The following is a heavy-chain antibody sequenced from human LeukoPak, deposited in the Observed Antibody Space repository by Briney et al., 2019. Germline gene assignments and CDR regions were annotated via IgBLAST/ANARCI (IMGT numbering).Heavy chain of an antibody. CDR2: ISSSGSTI. CDR1: GFTFSSYE. Sequence: QTGGSLRLSCAASGFTFSSYEMNWVRQAPGKGLEWVSYISSSGSTICYADSVKGRFTISRDNAKNSLYLQMNSLRAEDTAVYYCARAGPFVVVPAATDYWGQGTLVTVSS. J-gene: IGHJ4*02. D-gene: IGHD2-2*01. CDR3: ARAGPFVVVPAATDY. V-gene: IGHV3-48*03.